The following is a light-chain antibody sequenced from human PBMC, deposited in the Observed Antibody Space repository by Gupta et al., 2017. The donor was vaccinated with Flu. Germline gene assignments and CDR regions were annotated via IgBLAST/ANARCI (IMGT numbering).Light chain of an antibody. CDR2: GAS. CDR1: QSVVAN. J-gene: IGKJ1*01. Sequence: PDTLSVSPGDRATLYCRASQSVVANVAWYQLKPGQAPRLVISGASNRAAGIESRFSGGVSGKEFTFTISSLQSDDSAIYYCQQYNTWPWTFGQGTRVEIK. V-gene: IGKV3-15*01. CDR3: QQYNTWPWT.